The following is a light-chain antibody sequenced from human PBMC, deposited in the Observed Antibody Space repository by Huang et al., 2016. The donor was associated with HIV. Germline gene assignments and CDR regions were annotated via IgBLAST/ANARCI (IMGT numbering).Light chain of an antibody. CDR2: DTS. CDR1: QGVSGF. V-gene: IGKV3D-11*01. CDR3: HQRSNWHYT. Sequence: EIVLTQSPATLSLSPGERATLSCRASQGVSGFLGWYQQRPGQAPRLLIDDTSNRATGVPARFSGSGSGTDFTLTISSLEPEDFAVYYCHQRSNWHYTFGQGTKLEIK. J-gene: IGKJ2*01.